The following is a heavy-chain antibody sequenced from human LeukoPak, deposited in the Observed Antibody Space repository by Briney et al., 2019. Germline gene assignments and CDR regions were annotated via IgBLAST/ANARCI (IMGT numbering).Heavy chain of an antibody. CDR3: ARSGQWLVGSYFDH. D-gene: IGHD6-19*01. Sequence: PGGSLRLSCAASGFTFSSYGMHWVRQAPGKGLEWVAVIWYDGSNKYYADSVKGRFTISRDNSKNTLYLQMNSLRAEDTAVYYCARSGQWLVGSYFDHWGQGTLVTVSS. CDR2: IWYDGSNK. CDR1: GFTFSSYG. J-gene: IGHJ4*02. V-gene: IGHV3-33*01.